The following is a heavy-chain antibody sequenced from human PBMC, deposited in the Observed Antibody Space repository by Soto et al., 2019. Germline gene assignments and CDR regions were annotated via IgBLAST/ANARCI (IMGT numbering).Heavy chain of an antibody. D-gene: IGHD6-19*01. CDR3: AREGLYSSGWRGYFDF. J-gene: IGHJ4*02. V-gene: IGHV3-11*04. CDR1: GFTLSDHY. CDR2: ISSITGTT. Sequence: GGSLRLSCAASGFTLSDHYMSWIRQAPGKGLEWVSYISSITGTTYYADSVKGRFTISRDDAQKSLFLQMNSLTDDDTAVYYCAREGLYSSGWRGYFDFWGQGIPVTVSS.